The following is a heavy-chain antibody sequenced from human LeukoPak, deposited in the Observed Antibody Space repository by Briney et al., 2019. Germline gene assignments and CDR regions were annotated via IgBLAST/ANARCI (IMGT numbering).Heavy chain of an antibody. V-gene: IGHV1-2*06. Sequence: ASVTVSCKASGGTFSSYAISWVRQAPGQGLEWMGRINPNSGGTNYAQKFQGRVTMTRDTSIYTAYMELSRLRSDDTAVYYCARDGWYYYDSSGYYNNFDYWGQGTLVTVSS. CDR2: INPNSGGT. J-gene: IGHJ4*02. D-gene: IGHD3-22*01. CDR3: ARDGWYYYDSSGYYNNFDY. CDR1: GGTFSSYA.